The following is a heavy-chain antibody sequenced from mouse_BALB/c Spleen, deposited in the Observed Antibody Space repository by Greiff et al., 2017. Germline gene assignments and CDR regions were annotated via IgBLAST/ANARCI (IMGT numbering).Heavy chain of an antibody. Sequence: EVMLVESGGDLVKPGGSLKLSCTASGFTFSSYGMSWVRQTPDKRLEWVATISSGGSYTYYPDSVKGRFTISRDNAKNTLYLQMSSLKSEDTAMYYCARGRFPFAYWGQGTLVTVSA. V-gene: IGHV5-6*02. CDR2: ISSGGSYT. J-gene: IGHJ3*01. CDR3: ARGRFPFAY. CDR1: GFTFSSYG.